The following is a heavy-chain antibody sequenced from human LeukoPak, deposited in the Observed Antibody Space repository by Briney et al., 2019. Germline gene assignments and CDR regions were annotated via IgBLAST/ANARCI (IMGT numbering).Heavy chain of an antibody. J-gene: IGHJ4*02. V-gene: IGHV1-69*13. Sequence: ASVKVSCKASGGTFSSYAISWVRQAPGQGLEWMGGITPIFGTANYAQKFQGRVMITAVESMSTAYMELSSLRSEDTAVYHCARGWLAETTVVTPYNYWGQGTLVTVSS. D-gene: IGHD4-23*01. CDR1: GGTFSSYA. CDR2: ITPIFGTA. CDR3: ARGWLAETTVVTPYNY.